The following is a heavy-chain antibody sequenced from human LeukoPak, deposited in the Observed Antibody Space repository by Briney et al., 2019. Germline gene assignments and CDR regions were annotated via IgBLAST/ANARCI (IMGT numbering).Heavy chain of an antibody. CDR2: ISPSGGIT. Sequence: GGSLRLSCAASGFTFSSHGMNWVRQAPGKWLEWVSGISPSGGITYYTDSVKGRFTISRDNSKNTQSLQMNSLRAEDTAVYYCAKDDDWGRYKHWGQGTLVTVSS. V-gene: IGHV3-23*01. CDR3: AKDDDWGRYKH. CDR1: GFTFSSHG. D-gene: IGHD3-16*01. J-gene: IGHJ1*01.